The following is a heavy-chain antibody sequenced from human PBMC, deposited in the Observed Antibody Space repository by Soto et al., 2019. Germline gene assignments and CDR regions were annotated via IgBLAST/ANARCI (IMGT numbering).Heavy chain of an antibody. CDR1: GFLVNSAY. V-gene: IGHV3-53*01. CDR3: ARSGYSFAWGY. Sequence: EVQLVESGGGLIPTGGSLRLSCAASGFLVNSAYMTWVRQAPGKGLEWLSMINSDGSTLYAESVKGRFTISRDNSKNRLDLLMNSLRAEDTAMYYCARSGYSFAWGYWGQGTLVIVTS. J-gene: IGHJ4*02. D-gene: IGHD5-18*01. CDR2: INSDGST.